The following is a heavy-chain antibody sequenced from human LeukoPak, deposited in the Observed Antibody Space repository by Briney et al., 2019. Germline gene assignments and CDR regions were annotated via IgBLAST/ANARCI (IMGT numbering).Heavy chain of an antibody. J-gene: IGHJ4*02. Sequence: APVKVSCKASGYTFTSYDINWVRQATGQGLEWMGWMNPNSGNTGYAQKFQGRVAITRNTSISTAYMELSSLRSEDTAVYYWARGKSGSYYQNGFDYWGQGTLVTVSS. CDR1: GYTFTSYD. CDR2: MNPNSGNT. D-gene: IGHD1-26*01. CDR3: ARGKSGSYYQNGFDY. V-gene: IGHV1-8*01.